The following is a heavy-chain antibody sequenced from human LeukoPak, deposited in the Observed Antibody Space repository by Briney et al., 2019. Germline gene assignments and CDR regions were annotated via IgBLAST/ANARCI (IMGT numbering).Heavy chain of an antibody. CDR3: ARLGYSYGHFDY. V-gene: IGHV4-30-2*03. D-gene: IGHD5-18*01. CDR1: GGSISSGGYS. Sequence: SETLSLTCAVSGGSISSGGYSWSWIRQPPGKGLEWIGYIYHSGSTYYNPSLKSRVTISVDTSKNQFSLKLSSVTAADTAGYYCARLGYSYGHFDYWGQGTLVTVSS. J-gene: IGHJ4*02. CDR2: IYHSGST.